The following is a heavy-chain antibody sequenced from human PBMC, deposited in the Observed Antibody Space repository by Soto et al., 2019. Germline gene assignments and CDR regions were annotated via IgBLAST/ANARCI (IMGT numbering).Heavy chain of an antibody. CDR2: ISAYNGNT. CDR1: GYTFTSYG. V-gene: IGHV1-18*01. Sequence: ASVKVSCKASGYTFTSYGISWVRQAPGQGLEWMGWISAYNGNTNYAQKLQGRVTMTTDTSTSTAYMELRSLRSDDTAVYYCARDDGSGSYYNPGAFDIWGQGTMVTVS. J-gene: IGHJ3*02. D-gene: IGHD3-10*01. CDR3: ARDDGSGSYYNPGAFDI.